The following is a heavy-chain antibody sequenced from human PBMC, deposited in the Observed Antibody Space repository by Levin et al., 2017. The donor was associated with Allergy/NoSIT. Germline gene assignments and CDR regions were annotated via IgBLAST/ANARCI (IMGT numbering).Heavy chain of an antibody. CDR1: GYSFTTYW. J-gene: IGHJ6*02. CDR2: IYPGDSET. V-gene: IGHV5-51*01. Sequence: PGESLKISCKASGYSFTTYWIGWVRQMPGKGLEWMGIIYPGDSETRYSPSFQGQVTISADKSISTAYLQWSSLKASDTAMYYCARPITMMSDYYGMDVWGQGTTVTVSS. D-gene: IGHD3-22*01. CDR3: ARPITMMSDYYGMDV.